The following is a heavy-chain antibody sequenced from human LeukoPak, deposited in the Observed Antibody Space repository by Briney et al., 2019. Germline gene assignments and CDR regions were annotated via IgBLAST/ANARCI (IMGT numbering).Heavy chain of an antibody. CDR3: ASDFPLYYYYMDV. J-gene: IGHJ6*03. CDR2: ISGSGGSA. Sequence: PGGSLRLSCITSGFIVGYYGMSWFRQAPGKGLEWVSGISGSGGSAYSADSVKGRFTISRDNSKNTLYLQMNSLRVEDTAVYYCASDFPLYYYYMDVWGKGTTVTVSS. CDR1: GFIVGYYG. V-gene: IGHV3-23*01.